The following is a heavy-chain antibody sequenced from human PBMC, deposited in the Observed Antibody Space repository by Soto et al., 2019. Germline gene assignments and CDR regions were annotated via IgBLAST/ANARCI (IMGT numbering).Heavy chain of an antibody. J-gene: IGHJ6*02. D-gene: IGHD3-22*01. CDR3: ARDPDYYDSSGYA. V-gene: IGHV1-69*13. CDR1: GGTFSSYA. CDR2: IIPIFGTA. Sequence: SVKVSCTASGGTFSSYAISWVRQAPGQGLEWMGGIIPIFGTANYAQKFQGRVTITADESTSTAYMELSSLRSEDTAVYYCARDPDYYDSSGYAWGQGTTVTVSS.